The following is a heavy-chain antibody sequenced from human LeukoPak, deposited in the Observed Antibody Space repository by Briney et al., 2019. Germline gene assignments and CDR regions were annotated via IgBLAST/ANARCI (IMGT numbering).Heavy chain of an antibody. CDR2: INGSGDVT. V-gene: IGHV3-23*01. D-gene: IGHD3-10*01. CDR1: GFVFSHYT. J-gene: IGHJ4*02. Sequence: GGSLRLSCAVSGFVFSHYTMTWVRQGPGKGLEWVSSINGSGDVTLYADSVMGRFTISRDNAKNTVSLQMNNLRAEDTAVYHCAKSDCGSDGCKLLNYWGQGTLVTASS. CDR3: AKSDCGSDGCKLLNY.